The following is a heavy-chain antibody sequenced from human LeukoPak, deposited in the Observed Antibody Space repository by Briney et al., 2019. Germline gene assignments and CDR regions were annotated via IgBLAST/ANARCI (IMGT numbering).Heavy chain of an antibody. D-gene: IGHD6-13*01. CDR3: ARVTGYVMEDYFDY. V-gene: IGHV4-59*01. CDR2: IYYSGST. CDR1: GGSISSYY. J-gene: IGHJ4*02. Sequence: SETLSLTCTVSGGSISSYYWSWIRQPPGKGLEWIGYIYYSGSTNYNPSLKSRVTISVDTSKNQFSLRLSSVTAADTAVYYCARVTGYVMEDYFDYWGQGTLVTASS.